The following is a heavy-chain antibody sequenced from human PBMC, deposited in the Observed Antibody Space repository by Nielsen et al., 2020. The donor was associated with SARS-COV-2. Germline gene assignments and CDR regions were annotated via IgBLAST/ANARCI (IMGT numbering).Heavy chain of an antibody. J-gene: IGHJ3*02. V-gene: IGHV3-23*01. CDR3: ANALFGGYYGAFDI. CDR2: ISGSGDFT. D-gene: IGHD3-10*02. CDR1: GFNFSNFV. Sequence: GESLKISCAASGFNFSNFVMTWVRQAPGKGLEWISLISGSGDFTKDTDSVKGRFIISRDNSRNTLYLQMNSLRAEDTAVYYCANALFGGYYGAFDIWGQGTMVTVSS.